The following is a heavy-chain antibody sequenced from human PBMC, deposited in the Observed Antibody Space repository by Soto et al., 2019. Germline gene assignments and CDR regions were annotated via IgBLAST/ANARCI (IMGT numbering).Heavy chain of an antibody. CDR1: GGSFSGYY. D-gene: IGHD1-1*01. Sequence: SETLSLTCAVYGGSFSGYYWGWIRQPPGKGLEWIGEIYHSGSTNYNPSLKSRVTISVDTSKNQFSLKLSSVTAADTAVYYCARGGGNDLNWFDPWGQGTLVTVSS. CDR2: IYHSGST. J-gene: IGHJ5*02. V-gene: IGHV4-34*09. CDR3: ARGGGNDLNWFDP.